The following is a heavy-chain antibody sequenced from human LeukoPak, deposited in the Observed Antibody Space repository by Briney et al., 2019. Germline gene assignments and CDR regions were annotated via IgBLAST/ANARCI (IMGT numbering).Heavy chain of an antibody. V-gene: IGHV3-15*01. D-gene: IGHD3-22*01. J-gene: IGHJ3*02. Sequence: GGSLRLSCAASGFTFSSCAMSWVRQAPGKGLEWVGRIKSKTDGGTTDYAAPVKGRFTISRDDSKNTLYLQMNSLKTEDTAVYYCTTAGYYDSSGYYFGAFDIWGQGTMVTVSS. CDR1: GFTFSSCA. CDR3: TTAGYYDSSGYYFGAFDI. CDR2: IKSKTDGGTT.